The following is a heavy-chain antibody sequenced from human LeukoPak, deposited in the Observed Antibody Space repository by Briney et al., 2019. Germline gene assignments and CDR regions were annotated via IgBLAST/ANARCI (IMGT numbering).Heavy chain of an antibody. J-gene: IGHJ4*02. Sequence: PSETLSLTCTVSGGSISRYFWTWIRQPPGKGLEWNGQIYSLGSTKYNPSLKSRVTISVDTSKNQFSLKLNSVTAADTAVYYCARVVYGDSSKDFDYWGQGTLVTVSS. D-gene: IGHD4-17*01. CDR2: IYSLGST. V-gene: IGHV4-59*12. CDR1: GGSISRYF. CDR3: ARVVYGDSSKDFDY.